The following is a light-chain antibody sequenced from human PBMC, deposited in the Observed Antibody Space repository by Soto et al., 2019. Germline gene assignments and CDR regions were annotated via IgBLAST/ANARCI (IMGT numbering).Light chain of an antibody. V-gene: IGLV4-69*01. Sequence: QSVLTQSPSASASLGASVKLTCTLSSGHSSYAIAWHQQRPEKGPRYLMKLNSDGSHTKGDGIPDRFSGSSSGTERYLTISRLQSEDEADYYCQTWGTGIVVFGGGTKLTVL. CDR1: SGHSSYA. CDR2: LNSDGSH. CDR3: QTWGTGIVV. J-gene: IGLJ2*01.